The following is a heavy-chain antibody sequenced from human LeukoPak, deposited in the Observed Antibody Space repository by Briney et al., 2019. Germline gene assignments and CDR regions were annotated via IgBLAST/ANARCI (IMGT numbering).Heavy chain of an antibody. V-gene: IGHV4-39*01. CDR1: GGSISLSYYY. CDR2: VYYSGST. D-gene: IGHD2-15*01. CDR3: ASFYCSGGSCYYYYYYMDV. J-gene: IGHJ6*03. Sequence: SSETLSLTCSVSGGSISLSYYYWGWIRQPPGKALEWIGSVYYSGSTYSNPARSSRVHISVDTSKNQFSLKLSSVTAADTAVYYCASFYCSGGSCYYYYYYMDVWGKGTTVTISS.